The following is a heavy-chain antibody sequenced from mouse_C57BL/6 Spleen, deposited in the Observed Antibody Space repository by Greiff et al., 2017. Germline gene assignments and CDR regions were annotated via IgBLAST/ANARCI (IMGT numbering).Heavy chain of an antibody. V-gene: IGHV1-4*01. J-gene: IGHJ4*01. CDR3: ARAGAYYAMGG. CDR1: GYTFTSYT. Sequence: VQLQQSGAELARPGASVKMSCKASGYTFTSYTMHWVNQRPGQGLEWIGYINPSSGYTKYNQKFKDKATLTADKSSSTAYMQLDNLTSEDSAVYYCARAGAYYAMGGWGQGTSVTVSS. CDR2: INPSSGYT.